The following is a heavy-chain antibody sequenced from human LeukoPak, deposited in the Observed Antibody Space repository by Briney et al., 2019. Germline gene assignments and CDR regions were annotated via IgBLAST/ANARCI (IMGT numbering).Heavy chain of an antibody. V-gene: IGHV4-39*01. CDR3: ARHTVWVGYD. CDR1: GDSISSSSSY. Sequence: SETLSPTCTVSGDSISSSSSYWGWLRQPPGMGLEWIGSIYYSGSTYYNPSLKSRVTISADTSKSQFSLKLNSVTAADTAVYYCARHTVWVGYDWGQGTLVTVSS. D-gene: IGHD5-12*01. J-gene: IGHJ4*02. CDR2: IYYSGST.